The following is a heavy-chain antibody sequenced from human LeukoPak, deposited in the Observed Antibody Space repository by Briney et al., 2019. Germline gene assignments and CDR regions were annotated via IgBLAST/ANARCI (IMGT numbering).Heavy chain of an antibody. V-gene: IGHV5-51*01. Sequence: GESLKISCKGSGYSFTSYWIGWVRQMPGKGLEWMGIIYPGDSDTGYSPSFQGQVTISADKSISTAYLQWSSLKASDTAMYYCARPSSGWYGPYAFDIWGQGTMVTVSS. J-gene: IGHJ3*02. D-gene: IGHD6-19*01. CDR1: GYSFTSYW. CDR2: IYPGDSDT. CDR3: ARPSSGWYGPYAFDI.